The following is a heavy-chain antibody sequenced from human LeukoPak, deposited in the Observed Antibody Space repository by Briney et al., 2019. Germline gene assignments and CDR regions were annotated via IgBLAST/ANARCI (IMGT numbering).Heavy chain of an antibody. Sequence: GGSLRLSCVASGFTFNSYAMSWVRQAPGQGLEWVSAISGSGGSTYYADSVKGRFTISRDNFKNTLYLQMSSLRAEETAVYYCAKERGYSYGSNFDYWGQGTLVTVSS. CDR1: GFTFNSYA. D-gene: IGHD5-18*01. CDR2: ISGSGGST. CDR3: AKERGYSYGSNFDY. J-gene: IGHJ4*02. V-gene: IGHV3-23*01.